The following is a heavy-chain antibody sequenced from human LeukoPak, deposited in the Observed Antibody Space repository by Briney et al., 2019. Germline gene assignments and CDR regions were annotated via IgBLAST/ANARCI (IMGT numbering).Heavy chain of an antibody. V-gene: IGHV4-4*07. CDR3: AGVELRAAYFDY. CDR1: GGTISSYY. D-gene: IGHD1-26*01. CDR2: IYTSGST. J-gene: IGHJ4*02. Sequence: SGTLSLTCTVSGGTISSYYWSWIRQPAGKGLEWIGRIYTSGSTGYNPSLKSRVTMSVNTSKNQFSLKLSSVTAADTAVNYCAGVELRAAYFDYGGQGTRVTAPS.